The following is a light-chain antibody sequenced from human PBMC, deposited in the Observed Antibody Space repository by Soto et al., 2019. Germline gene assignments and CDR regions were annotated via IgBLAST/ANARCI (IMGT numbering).Light chain of an antibody. V-gene: IGKV1-27*01. CDR1: QGISNY. J-gene: IGKJ1*01. CDR2: AAS. CDR3: QKYNSAQA. Sequence: DIPMTQSPSSLSASVGDRVTITCRASQGISNYLAWYQQKPGKVPKLLIYAASTLQSVVPSRFSGSGSGTDFTLTISSLQPEDVATYYCQKYNSAQAFGQGTKVKIK.